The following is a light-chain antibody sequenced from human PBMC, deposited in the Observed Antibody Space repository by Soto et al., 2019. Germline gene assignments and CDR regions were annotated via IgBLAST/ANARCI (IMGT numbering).Light chain of an antibody. CDR1: QTISSR. Sequence: DIQMTQSPSAMSASVGDKVTITCRASQTISSRLVWFQQKPGQVPKLLIYEASVLQRGVSSRFSGSGSGTEFTLTISSLQPDDFATYYCLQRYSIPITFGQGTRLEIK. CDR2: EAS. J-gene: IGKJ5*01. CDR3: LQRYSIPIT. V-gene: IGKV1-12*01.